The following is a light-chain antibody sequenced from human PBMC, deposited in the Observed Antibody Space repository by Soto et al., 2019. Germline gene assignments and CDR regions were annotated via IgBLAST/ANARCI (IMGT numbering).Light chain of an antibody. Sequence: DIQMTQSPSTLSATAGDRVTITCRASQSISSWLAWYQQKPGKAPKLLIYDVSSLESGVPSRFSGSGSGTEFTLTIGSLQPDDFATYYCQQYNSYPWTFGQGTKVDIK. CDR2: DVS. CDR1: QSISSW. V-gene: IGKV1-5*01. CDR3: QQYNSYPWT. J-gene: IGKJ1*01.